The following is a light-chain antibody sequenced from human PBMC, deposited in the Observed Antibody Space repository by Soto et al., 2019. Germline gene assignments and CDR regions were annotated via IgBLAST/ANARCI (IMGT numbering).Light chain of an antibody. CDR3: QQRRSWPPTIT. CDR1: QSVSTY. Sequence: EIVLTQSPATLSLSPWERATLSCRASQSVSTYLAWYQQRPGQAPRLLIYDASYRATDTPPRFSGSGSGTDFTLTISSLEPEDFAVYYCQQRRSWPPTITFGQGTRLEIK. CDR2: DAS. V-gene: IGKV3-11*01. J-gene: IGKJ5*01.